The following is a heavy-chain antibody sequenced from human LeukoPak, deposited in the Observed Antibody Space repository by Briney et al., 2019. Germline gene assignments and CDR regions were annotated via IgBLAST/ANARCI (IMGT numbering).Heavy chain of an antibody. CDR1: GFTFSSYS. CDR2: ISYDGSNK. V-gene: IGHV3-30*18. D-gene: IGHD6-19*01. Sequence: PTGGSLRLSCAASGFTFSSYSMNWVRQAPGKGLEWVAVISYDGSNKYYADSVKGRFTISRDNSKNTLYLQMNSLRAEDTAVYYCAKMKQWLATNLLNFDYWGQGTLVTVSS. J-gene: IGHJ4*02. CDR3: AKMKQWLATNLLNFDY.